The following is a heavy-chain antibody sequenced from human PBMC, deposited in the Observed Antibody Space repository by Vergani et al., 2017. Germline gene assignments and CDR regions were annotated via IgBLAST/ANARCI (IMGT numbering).Heavy chain of an antibody. CDR2: ISPGASTV. D-gene: IGHD1-1*01. CDR3: AKNPGISTTRHYYAMDV. V-gene: IGHV3-11*04. J-gene: IGHJ6*02. Sequence: LEESGGGSVKPGGSLRLSCPASGFKFSDHYMSWIRQAPGKGLEWVSHISPGASTVSYTDSVTGRFTVSRDNDNNSLTLDMTTLRVEETAVYYCAKNPGISTTRHYYAMDVWGQGTTVTVSS. CDR1: GFKFSDHY.